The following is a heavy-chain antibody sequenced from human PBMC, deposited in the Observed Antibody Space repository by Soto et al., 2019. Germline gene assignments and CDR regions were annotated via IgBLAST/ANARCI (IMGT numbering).Heavy chain of an antibody. V-gene: IGHV1-18*01. CDR3: ARGRESFDL. CDR1: GYTFHHYG. D-gene: IGHD1-26*01. Sequence: ASVKVSCKASGYTFHHYGIRWVRQIPGQGLEWMGWISGYNGNTNYALKIQRRVPVDRDTFTAXXXXXXXXXXSDDTAIYYCARGRESFDLWGQGTLVTFSS. CDR2: ISGYNGNT. J-gene: IGHJ4*02.